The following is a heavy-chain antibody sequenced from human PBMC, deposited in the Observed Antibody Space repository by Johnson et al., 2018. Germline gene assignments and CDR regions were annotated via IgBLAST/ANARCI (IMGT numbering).Heavy chain of an antibody. Sequence: QVQLQQWGAGLLKPSEPLSLTCAVSGGSFSSSYWNWIRQSPGKGLEWIGEINHSGNTNDNPSLKTRVTIAIDPSQNQFSLKLRPLTAADTAVYYRARGRTHEYSSRRGPWGMDVWGHGTTVTVS. CDR3: ARGRTHEYSSRRGPWGMDV. CDR1: GGSFSSSY. D-gene: IGHD4-11*01. V-gene: IGHV4-34*01. J-gene: IGHJ6*02. CDR2: INHSGNT.